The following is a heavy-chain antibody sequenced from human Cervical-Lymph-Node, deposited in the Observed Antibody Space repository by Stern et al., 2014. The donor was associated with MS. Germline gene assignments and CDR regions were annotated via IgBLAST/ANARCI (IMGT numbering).Heavy chain of an antibody. Sequence: VQLVESGGGVVQSGRSLRLSCATSGFTFGRHSMHWVRQAPGKGLEWVAIISYDGSSQHYADSVKGRFTISRSNSNNTLFLQMNSLRVEDTAIYSCARPAAARYFDYWGQGSQVTVSS. CDR1: GFTFGRHS. V-gene: IGHV3-30-3*01. CDR2: ISYDGSSQ. D-gene: IGHD6-25*01. CDR3: ARPAAARYFDY. J-gene: IGHJ4*02.